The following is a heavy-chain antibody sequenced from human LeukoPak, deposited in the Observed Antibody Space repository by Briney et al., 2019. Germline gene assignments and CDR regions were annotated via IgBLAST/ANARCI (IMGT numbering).Heavy chain of an antibody. Sequence: GRSLRLSCAASGFTFDDYAMHWVRQAPGKGLEWVSGISWNSGSIGYADSVKGRFTISRDNAKNSLYLQMNSLRAEDTALYYCAEASEYGDAAFDIWGQGTMVTVSS. CDR3: AEASEYGDAAFDI. CDR1: GFTFDDYA. D-gene: IGHD4-17*01. V-gene: IGHV3-9*01. J-gene: IGHJ3*02. CDR2: ISWNSGSI.